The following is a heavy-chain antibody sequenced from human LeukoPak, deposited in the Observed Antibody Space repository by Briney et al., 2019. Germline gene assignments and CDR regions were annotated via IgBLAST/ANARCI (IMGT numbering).Heavy chain of an antibody. D-gene: IGHD1-26*01. J-gene: IGHJ6*02. V-gene: IGHV3-30-3*01. CDR1: GFTFSSYA. CDR2: ISYDGSNK. Sequence: GGSLRLSCAASGFTFSSYAMHWVRQAPGKGLEWVAVISYDGSNKYYADSVKGRFTISRDNSKNTLYLQMNSLRAEDTAVYYCARDPGGTPGYYYGMDVWGQGTTVTVSS. CDR3: ARDPGGTPGYYYGMDV.